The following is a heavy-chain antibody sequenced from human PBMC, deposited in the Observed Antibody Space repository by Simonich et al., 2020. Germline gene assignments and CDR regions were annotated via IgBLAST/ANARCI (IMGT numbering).Heavy chain of an antibody. Sequence: QVQLQESGPGLVKPSETLSLTCTVSGGSISSYYWIWIRQPPGKGLEWIGYIYYSGCTNDNPSLKSRVTISVDTSKNQFSLKLSSVTAADTAVYYCARHDRWLQFYFDYWGQGTLVTVSS. J-gene: IGHJ4*02. D-gene: IGHD5-12*01. CDR2: IYYSGCT. CDR3: ARHDRWLQFYFDY. CDR1: GGSISSYY. V-gene: IGHV4-59*08.